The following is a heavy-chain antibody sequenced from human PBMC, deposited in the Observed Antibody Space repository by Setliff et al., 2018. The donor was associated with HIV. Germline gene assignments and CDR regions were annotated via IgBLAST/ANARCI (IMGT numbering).Heavy chain of an antibody. CDR3: ATGHYYGSGSLT. J-gene: IGHJ5*02. D-gene: IGHD3-10*01. V-gene: IGHV1-8*01. Sequence: ASVKVSCKASGYTFTSYDINWVRQATGQGLEWMGWMNPNSGNTGYAQKFQGRVTMTRNTSTSTAYMELSSLRSEDTAVYYCATGHYYGSGSLTWGQGTLVTVSS. CDR1: GYTFTSYD. CDR2: MNPNSGNT.